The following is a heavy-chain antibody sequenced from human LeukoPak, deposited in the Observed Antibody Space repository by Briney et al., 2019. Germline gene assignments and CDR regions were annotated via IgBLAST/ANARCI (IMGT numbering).Heavy chain of an antibody. D-gene: IGHD3-3*01. CDR3: ARAHYDFWSGYRSSFDY. V-gene: IGHV3-74*01. J-gene: IGHJ4*02. Sequence: GGSLRLSCAASGFTFSSYWMHWGRQAPGKGLVWVSRINSDGSSTSYADSVKGRFTISRDNAKNTLYLQMNSLRAEDTAVYYCARAHYDFWSGYRSSFDYWGQGTLVTVSS. CDR1: GFTFSSYW. CDR2: INSDGSST.